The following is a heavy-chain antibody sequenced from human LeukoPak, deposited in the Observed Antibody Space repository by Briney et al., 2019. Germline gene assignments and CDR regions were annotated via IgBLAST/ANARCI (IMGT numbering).Heavy chain of an antibody. J-gene: IGHJ6*03. CDR3: ARSGDTVTTRYYYMDV. CDR2: IKQNGSEK. V-gene: IGHV3-7*01. CDR1: RFTFSSYW. Sequence: PGGSLRLSCAASRFTFSSYWMSWGRQAPGKGLEWVANIKQNGSEKYYVDSVKGRFTISRDNAKNSLYLQMNSLRVEDTAVYYCARSGDTVTTRYYYMDVWGKGTTVTVSS. D-gene: IGHD4-17*01.